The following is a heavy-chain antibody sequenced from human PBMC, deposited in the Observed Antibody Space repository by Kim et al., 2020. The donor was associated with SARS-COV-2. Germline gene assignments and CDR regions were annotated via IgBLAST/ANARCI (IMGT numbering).Heavy chain of an antibody. CDR3: ARQLWLRGGFDY. Sequence: NYNPSLKNRVTISVDTSKNQFSLKLSSVTAADAAVYYCARQLWLRGGFDYWGQGTLVTVSS. D-gene: IGHD5-18*01. V-gene: IGHV4-59*08. J-gene: IGHJ4*02.